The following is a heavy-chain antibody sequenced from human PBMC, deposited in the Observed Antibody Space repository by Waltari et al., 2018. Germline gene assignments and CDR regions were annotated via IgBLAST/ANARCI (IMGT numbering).Heavy chain of an antibody. CDR2: ITSTSNYI. D-gene: IGHD6-13*01. CDR3: TRGSSTWSDAIDI. V-gene: IGHV3-21*02. J-gene: IGHJ3*02. CDR1: GFPFRHYP. Sequence: EVQLMESGGGLVKPGGSLRLSCAASGFPFRHYPMNWVRQAPGKGLEWVSSITSTSNYIYYADSLKGRFTISRDDAKNSLYLQMNSLRAEDTAVYYCTRGSSTWSDAIDIWGQGTMVTVSS.